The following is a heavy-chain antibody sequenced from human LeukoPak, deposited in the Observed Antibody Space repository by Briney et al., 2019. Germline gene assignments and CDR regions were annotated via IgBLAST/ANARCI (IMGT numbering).Heavy chain of an antibody. CDR1: GYTFTTYD. J-gene: IGHJ4*02. Sequence: ASVKLSCKASGYTFTTYDINWVRQATGQGLGWMGWMSPNSGNTGYAQKFQGRVTMTRDTSINTAYMELSSLTSEDTAVYFCARGVTAGVDFWGQGTLVTVSP. CDR3: ARGVTAGVDF. D-gene: IGHD6-25*01. V-gene: IGHV1-8*01. CDR2: MSPNSGNT.